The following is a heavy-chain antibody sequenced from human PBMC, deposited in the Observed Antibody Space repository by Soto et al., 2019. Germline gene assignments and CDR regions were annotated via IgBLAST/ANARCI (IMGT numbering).Heavy chain of an antibody. CDR1: GYTFTGYY. D-gene: IGHD5-12*01. CDR2: INPNSGGT. CDR3: ARLCGKVYIVATTTYYYFDY. J-gene: IGHJ4*02. V-gene: IGHV1-2*04. Sequence: QVQLVQSGAEVKKPGASVKVSCKASGYTFTGYYMHWVRQAPGQGLECMGWINPNSGGTNYAQKFQGWVTMTRDTSISTAYMELSRLISDDTAVYYCARLCGKVYIVATTTYYYFDYWGQGSLVSVSS.